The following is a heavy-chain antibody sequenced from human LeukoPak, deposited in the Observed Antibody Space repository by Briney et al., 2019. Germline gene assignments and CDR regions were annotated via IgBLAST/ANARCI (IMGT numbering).Heavy chain of an antibody. Sequence: ASVKVSCKASGYTFTGYYMHWVRQAPGQGLEWMGWINPNSGGTNYAQKFQGRVTMTRDTSISTAYMELSRLRSDDTAVYYCAIKTDYDILTGYQYYYYYGMDVWGQGTTVTDSS. CDR1: GYTFTGYY. CDR2: INPNSGGT. V-gene: IGHV1-2*02. J-gene: IGHJ6*02. CDR3: AIKTDYDILTGYQYYYYYGMDV. D-gene: IGHD3-9*01.